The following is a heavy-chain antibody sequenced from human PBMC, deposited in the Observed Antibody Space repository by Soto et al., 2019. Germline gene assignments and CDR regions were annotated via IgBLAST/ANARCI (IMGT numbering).Heavy chain of an antibody. CDR1: GGSVNTYY. J-gene: IGHJ4*02. D-gene: IGHD6-13*01. V-gene: IGHV4-39*01. CDR2: IYYSGST. CDR3: ARRRGVGGSWFFDY. Sequence: QLQLQESGPGLVKPSETLSLTCTVFGGSVNTYYWGWIRQPPGKGLEWIASIYYSGSTYYNPSLKSRVIISVDTSKNQFSLKLNSVTAADTAVYYCARRRGVGGSWFFDYWGQGTLVTVSS.